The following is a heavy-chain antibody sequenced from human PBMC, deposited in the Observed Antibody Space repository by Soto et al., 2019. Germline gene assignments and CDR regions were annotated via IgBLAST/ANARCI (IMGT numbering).Heavy chain of an antibody. CDR2: ISSSSSYI. D-gene: IGHD4-17*01. CDR3: ARDHPVTPRGDFQN. CDR1: GFPFCSYA. J-gene: IGHJ1*01. V-gene: IGHV3-21*01. Sequence: PGGSLRLSCAASGFPFCSYAMNWVRQDPGKGLEWVSSISSSSSYIYYADSVKGRFTISRDNAKNSLYLQMNSLRAEDTAVYYSARDHPVTPRGDFQNWGQGTRVTVSS.